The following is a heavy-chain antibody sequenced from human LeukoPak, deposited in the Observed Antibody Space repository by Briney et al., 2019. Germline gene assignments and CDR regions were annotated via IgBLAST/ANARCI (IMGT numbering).Heavy chain of an antibody. J-gene: IGHJ4*02. D-gene: IGHD3-9*01. Sequence: GGSLRLSCAASGFTVSSNYMSWVRQAPGKGLEWVSVIFGGGSASYADSVKGRFTISRDNAKNSLYLQMNSLRAEDTAVYYCARVGYDILTGFHYWGQGTLVTVSS. CDR1: GFTVSSNY. V-gene: IGHV3-66*01. CDR2: IFGGGSA. CDR3: ARVGYDILTGFHY.